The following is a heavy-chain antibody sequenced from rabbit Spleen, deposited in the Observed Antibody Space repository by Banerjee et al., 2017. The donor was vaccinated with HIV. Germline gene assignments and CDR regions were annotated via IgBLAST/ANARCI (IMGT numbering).Heavy chain of an antibody. Sequence: QSLEESGGDLVKPGAFLTLTCTASGFSFSSGYYMCWVRQAPGKGLEWIGCISAGSSGSTYYASWAKGRFTISKTSSTTVTLQMTSLPAADTATYFCARDGVDGSNSASFNLWGQGTLVTVS. V-gene: IGHV1S40*01. CDR1: GFSFSSGYY. CDR2: ISAGSSGST. CDR3: ARDGVDGSNSASFNL. J-gene: IGHJ4*01. D-gene: IGHD1-1*01.